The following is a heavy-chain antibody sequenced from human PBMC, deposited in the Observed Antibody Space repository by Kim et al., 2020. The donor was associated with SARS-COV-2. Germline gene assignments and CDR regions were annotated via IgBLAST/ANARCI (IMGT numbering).Heavy chain of an antibody. J-gene: IGHJ4*02. CDR1: GGSIISSTHY. Sequence: SETLSHTCTVSGGSIISSTHYWGWVRQAPGKGLEWIGSVSHDGKTWYDPSLKSRVTLSIDRSNNQFFLRLTSVTAADTAVYFCVKVDEEFDNWGQGTLVT. CDR3: VKVDEEFDN. CDR2: VSHDGKT. V-gene: IGHV4-39*07.